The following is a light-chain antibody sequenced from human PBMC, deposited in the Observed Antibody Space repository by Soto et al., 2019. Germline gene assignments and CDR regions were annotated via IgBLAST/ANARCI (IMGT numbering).Light chain of an antibody. CDR3: SSYTSSSTLYV. CDR2: EVR. V-gene: IGLV2-14*01. CDR1: SSDVGASKS. Sequence: QSALTQPASVSGSPGQSITISCTGTSSDVGASKSVSWYQHHPGKAPKLIIFEVRNRPSGVSNRFSGSKSGNPASLTISGLQAEEEAHYYCSSYTSSSTLYVFGSGTKLTVL. J-gene: IGLJ1*01.